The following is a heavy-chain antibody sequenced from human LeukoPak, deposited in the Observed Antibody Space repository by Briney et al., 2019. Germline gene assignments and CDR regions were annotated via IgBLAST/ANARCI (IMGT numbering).Heavy chain of an antibody. D-gene: IGHD1-14*01. CDR1: GGSVSNGGYY. Sequence: SQTLSLTCTVSGGSVSNGGYYWSWIRQHPGKGLEWIGYIYDSGTTYYNPALQSRVTISVDTSDNQFSLKLRSLTAADTAVYYCARGGDRRGFDYWGQGTLVTVSS. CDR2: IYDSGTT. J-gene: IGHJ4*02. CDR3: ARGGDRRGFDY. V-gene: IGHV4-31*03.